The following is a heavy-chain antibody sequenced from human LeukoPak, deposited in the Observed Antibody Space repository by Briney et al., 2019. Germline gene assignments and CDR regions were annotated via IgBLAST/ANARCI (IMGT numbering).Heavy chain of an antibody. J-gene: IGHJ4*02. D-gene: IGHD5-24*01. V-gene: IGHV4-39*01. Sequence: SETLSLTCTVSGGSISSSSYYWGWIRQPPGKGLEWIGSIYYSGSTYYNPSLKRRVTISVDTSKNQFSLKLSSVTAADTAVYYCARLGGRWLHFDYWGQGTLVTVSS. CDR2: IYYSGST. CDR1: GGSISSSSYY. CDR3: ARLGGRWLHFDY.